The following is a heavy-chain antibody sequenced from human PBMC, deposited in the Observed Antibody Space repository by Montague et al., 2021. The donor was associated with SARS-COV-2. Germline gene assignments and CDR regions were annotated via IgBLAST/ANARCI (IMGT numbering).Heavy chain of an antibody. D-gene: IGHD4-17*01. CDR1: GDSVSSTSAS. J-gene: IGHJ4*02. CDR2: TYYRSWWRS. CDR3: ARHYGSSLDS. V-gene: IGHV6-1*01. Sequence: CAISGDSVSSTSASWNWIRQSPSRDLEWLGRTYYRSWWRSQYPGSLESRITISGDTSKSQFSLNLTSVTAADTAVYYCARHYGSSLDSWGQGILVAVSS.